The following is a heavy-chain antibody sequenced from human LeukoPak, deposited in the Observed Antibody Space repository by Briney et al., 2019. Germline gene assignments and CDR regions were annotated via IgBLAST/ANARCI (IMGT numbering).Heavy chain of an antibody. V-gene: IGHV3-21*01. CDR2: ISSRSSYI. Sequence: GWSLRLSCAASGFTFSTYTMNWFRQAPGRGLEWVSSISSRSSYIYDADSVKGRFTISRDNAKNSLYLQMNSLRAEDTAVHYCARVEEFYYGSGSFEGRFDPWGQGTPVTVSS. CDR1: GFTFSTYT. CDR3: ARVEEFYYGSGSFEGRFDP. J-gene: IGHJ5*02. D-gene: IGHD3-10*01.